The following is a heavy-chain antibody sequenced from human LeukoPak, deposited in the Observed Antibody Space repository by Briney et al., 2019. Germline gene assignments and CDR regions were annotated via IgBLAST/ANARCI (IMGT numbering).Heavy chain of an antibody. CDR1: GFTFSSYW. CDR3: ARERYDAFDI. CDR2: INSDGSST. D-gene: IGHD3-16*02. Sequence: GGSLTLSCAASGFTFSSYWMHWVGQAPGKGLVWVSRINSDGSSTNYADSVKGQFTISRDNAKNSLYLQMNSLRAEDTAVYYCARERYDAFDIWGQGTMVTVSS. J-gene: IGHJ3*02. V-gene: IGHV3-74*01.